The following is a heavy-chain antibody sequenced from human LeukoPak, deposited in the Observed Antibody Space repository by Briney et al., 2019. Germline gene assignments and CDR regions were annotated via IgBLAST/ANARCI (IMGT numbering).Heavy chain of an antibody. Sequence: SETLSLTCTVSGSSISTYYWSWVRQPPGKGLEWIGCIYYSGSTNYNPSLKSRVTMLVDTSKNQFSLKLSSVTAADTAVYYCARGIKYYYGSGTYHYFDFWGQGTLVTVSS. CDR3: ARGIKYYYGSGTYHYFDF. V-gene: IGHV4-59*01. CDR1: GSSISTYY. D-gene: IGHD3-10*01. CDR2: IYYSGST. J-gene: IGHJ4*02.